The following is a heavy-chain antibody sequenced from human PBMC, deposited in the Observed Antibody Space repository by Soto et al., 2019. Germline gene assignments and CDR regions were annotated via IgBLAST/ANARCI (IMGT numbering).Heavy chain of an antibody. CDR2: ISAYNGNT. CDR3: ARVSGYSSSSRVTNYYYGMDV. Sequence: GASVKVSCKASGYTCTSYGISWVRQAPGQGLEWMGWISAYNGNTNYAQKLQGRVTMTTDTSTSTAYMELRSLRSDDTAVYYCARVSGYSSSSRVTNYYYGMDVWGQGTTVTVSS. CDR1: GYTCTSYG. D-gene: IGHD6-13*01. J-gene: IGHJ6*02. V-gene: IGHV1-18*04.